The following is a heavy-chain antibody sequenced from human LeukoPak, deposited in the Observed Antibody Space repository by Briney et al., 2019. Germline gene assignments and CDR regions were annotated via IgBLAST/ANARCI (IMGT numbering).Heavy chain of an antibody. V-gene: IGHV3-33*01. CDR1: GFTFSSHG. J-gene: IGHJ4*02. Sequence: GGSLRLSCAASGFTFSSHGMHWVRQAPGKGLEWVALIWYDGNNKYYADSVKGRFTISRDNSKNTLYLQLNSLRAEDTAVYYCARQHCSGGDCYFFDWGQGTLVTVSS. CDR3: ARQHCSGGDCYFFD. CDR2: IWYDGNNK. D-gene: IGHD2-15*01.